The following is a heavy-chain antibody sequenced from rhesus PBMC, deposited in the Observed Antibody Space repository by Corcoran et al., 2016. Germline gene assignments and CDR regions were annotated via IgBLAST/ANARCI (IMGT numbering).Heavy chain of an antibody. CDR1: GGSMNGYY. CDR2: IGVTTGDP. Sequence: QVQLQESGPGLVKPSETLSLTCVVSGGSMNGYYWNWIRQPPGEGMEWIGYIGVTTGDPYSNPSLRSGVTMSQDTTKNHCSLNLRSVTAADTAVYYCARNWAASSRLGYWGQGVLVTVSS. CDR3: ARNWAASSRLGY. D-gene: IGHD6-31*01. V-gene: IGHV4-165*02. J-gene: IGHJ4*01.